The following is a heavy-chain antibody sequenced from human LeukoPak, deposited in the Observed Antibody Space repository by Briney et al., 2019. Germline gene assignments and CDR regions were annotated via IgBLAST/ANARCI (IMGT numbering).Heavy chain of an antibody. CDR1: GYTFTDYY. J-gene: IGHJ5*02. Sequence: ATVKISCKVSGYTFTDYYMHWVQQAPGKGLEWMGPVDPEDGETIYAEKFQGRVTITADTSTDTAYMELSSLRSEDTAVYYCATGRATIGRWFDPWGQGTLVTVSS. CDR3: ATGRATIGRWFDP. D-gene: IGHD5-24*01. CDR2: VDPEDGET. V-gene: IGHV1-69-2*01.